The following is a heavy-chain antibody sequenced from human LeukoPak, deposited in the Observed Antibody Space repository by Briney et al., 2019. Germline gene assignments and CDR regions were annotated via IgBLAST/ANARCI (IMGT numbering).Heavy chain of an antibody. D-gene: IGHD2-15*01. CDR2: ISSSGSTI. CDR1: GFTFSDYY. CDR3: ARVLETDCTGGSCYSGLDY. J-gene: IGHJ4*02. Sequence: GGSLRLSCAASGFTFSDYYMSWIRQAPGKGLEWVSYISSSGSTIYYADSVKGRFTISRGNAKNSLYLQMNSLRAEDPAVYYCARVLETDCTGGSCYSGLDYWGQGTLVTVSS. V-gene: IGHV3-11*01.